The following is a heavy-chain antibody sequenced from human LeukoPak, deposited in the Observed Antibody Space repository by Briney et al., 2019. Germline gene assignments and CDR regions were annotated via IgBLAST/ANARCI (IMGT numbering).Heavy chain of an antibody. D-gene: IGHD1-14*01. CDR2: ISGSGGST. Sequence: GGSLRLSYVASGFTFSSYAMSWVRQAPGKGLEWVSAISGSGGSTYYADSVKGRFTISRDNSKNTLYLQMNSLRAEDTAVYYCAKDRKSGAASSWFDPWGQGTLVTVSS. CDR3: AKDRKSGAASSWFDP. CDR1: GFTFSSYA. J-gene: IGHJ5*02. V-gene: IGHV3-23*01.